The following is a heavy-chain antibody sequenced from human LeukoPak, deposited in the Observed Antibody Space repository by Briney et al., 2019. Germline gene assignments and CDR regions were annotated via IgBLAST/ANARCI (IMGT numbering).Heavy chain of an antibody. CDR3: ARVGRWELPPRTYYYMDV. D-gene: IGHD1-26*01. Sequence: ASVKVSCKASGGTFSSYAISWVRQAPGQGLEWMGGIIPIFGTANYAQKFRGRVTITADESTSTAYMELSSLRSEDTAVYYCARVGRWELPPRTYYYMDVWGKGTTVTVSS. CDR2: IIPIFGTA. CDR1: GGTFSSYA. V-gene: IGHV1-69*13. J-gene: IGHJ6*03.